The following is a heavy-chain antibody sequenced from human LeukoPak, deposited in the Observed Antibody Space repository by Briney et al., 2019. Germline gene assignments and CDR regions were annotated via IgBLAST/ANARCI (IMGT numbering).Heavy chain of an antibody. Sequence: SETLSLTCAVYGGSFSGYYWSWIRQPPGKGLEWIGEINHSGSTNYNPSLKSQVTISVDTSKNQFSLKLSSVTAADTAVYYCARVGGSGSYYRYFDYWGQGTLVTVSS. V-gene: IGHV4-34*01. CDR2: INHSGST. J-gene: IGHJ4*02. D-gene: IGHD3-10*01. CDR1: GGSFSGYY. CDR3: ARVGGSGSYYRYFDY.